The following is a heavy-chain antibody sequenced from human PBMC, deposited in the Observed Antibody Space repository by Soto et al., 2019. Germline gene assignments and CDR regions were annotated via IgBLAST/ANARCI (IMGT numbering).Heavy chain of an antibody. Sequence: QLQLQESGPGLVKPSETLSLTCTVSGGSISSNSYFWGWIRQPPGKGLEWIGTIYYSGSTYYNPFLKSRVTISVDTSKNLFSLKLSSVTAADTAVYSCARRSGWYYFDYWGQGTLVTVSS. CDR2: IYYSGST. J-gene: IGHJ4*02. CDR1: GGSISSNSYF. V-gene: IGHV4-39*01. D-gene: IGHD6-19*01. CDR3: ARRSGWYYFDY.